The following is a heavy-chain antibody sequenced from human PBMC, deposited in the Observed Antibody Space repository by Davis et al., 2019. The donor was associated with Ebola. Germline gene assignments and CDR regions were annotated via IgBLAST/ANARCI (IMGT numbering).Heavy chain of an antibody. CDR2: ISSSGSTI. J-gene: IGHJ4*02. CDR3: AKVDYGDY. V-gene: IGHV3-48*03. CDR1: GFTFSSYE. Sequence: GESLKISCAASGFTFSSYEMNWVRQAPGKGLEWVSYISSSGSTIYYADSVKGRFTISRDNSKNTLYLQMDSLRAEDTAIYFCAKVDYGDYWGQGTLATVSS. D-gene: IGHD3-16*01.